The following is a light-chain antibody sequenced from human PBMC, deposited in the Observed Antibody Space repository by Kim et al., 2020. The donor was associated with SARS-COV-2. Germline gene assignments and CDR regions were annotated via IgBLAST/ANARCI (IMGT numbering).Light chain of an antibody. CDR3: QVWDSSSDHWV. J-gene: IGLJ3*02. CDR1: NIGSKS. CDR2: YDS. Sequence: APGKPAGITCGGNNIGSKSVHWYQQKPGQAPVLVIYYDSDRPSGIPERFSGSNSGNTATLTISRVEAGDEADYYCQVWDSSSDHWVFGGGTKLTVL. V-gene: IGLV3-21*04.